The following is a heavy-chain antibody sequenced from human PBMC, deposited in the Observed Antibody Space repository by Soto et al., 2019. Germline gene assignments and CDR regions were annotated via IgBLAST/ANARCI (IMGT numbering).Heavy chain of an antibody. J-gene: IGHJ4*02. D-gene: IGHD5-12*01. Sequence: SETLSLTCTVSGGSISSYYWSWIRQPPGKGLEWIGYIYYSGSTNYNPSLKSRITMSVDTSKNQFSLNLSSVTAADTAVYYCARGYSGYAYYFDYLGQGTPVTVSS. CDR3: ARGYSGYAYYFDY. V-gene: IGHV4-59*01. CDR2: IYYSGST. CDR1: GGSISSYY.